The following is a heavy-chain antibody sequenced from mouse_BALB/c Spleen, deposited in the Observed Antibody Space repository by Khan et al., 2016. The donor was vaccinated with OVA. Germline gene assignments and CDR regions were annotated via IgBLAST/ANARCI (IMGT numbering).Heavy chain of an antibody. Sequence: QVQLKQSGAELVRPGTSVRLSCKTSGYIFTSYWIHWVKQRSGQGLEWIARIHPGTDNTYYNEKFKDKATLTADKSSSTAYLQLSSLKSEDSAVFFCAREEALYYFDYWGQGTTLTVSS. CDR1: GYIFTSYW. J-gene: IGHJ2*01. D-gene: IGHD3-2*02. V-gene: IGHV1-76*01. CDR2: IHPGTDNT. CDR3: AREEALYYFDY.